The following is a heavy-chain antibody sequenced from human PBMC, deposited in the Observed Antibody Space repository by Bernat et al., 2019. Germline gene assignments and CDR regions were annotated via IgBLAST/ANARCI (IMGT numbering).Heavy chain of an antibody. CDR3: TRDPMTTVTGYYYYYYMDV. D-gene: IGHD4-17*01. Sequence: EVQLVESGGGLVLPGRSLRLSCTASGFTFGDYAMSGVRQAPGKGLEGVGFIRRKAYGGTTEYAASVKGRFTISRDDSKSSAYLQMNSLKTEDTAVYYCTRDPMTTVTGYYYYYYMDVWGKGTTVTVSS. CDR2: IRRKAYGGTT. CDR1: GFTFGDYA. V-gene: IGHV3-49*04. J-gene: IGHJ6*03.